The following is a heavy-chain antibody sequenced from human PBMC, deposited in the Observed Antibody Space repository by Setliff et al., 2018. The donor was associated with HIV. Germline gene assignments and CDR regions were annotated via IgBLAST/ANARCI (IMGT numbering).Heavy chain of an antibody. CDR2: IYTSGST. CDR3: ARRGDFFYYAMDV. Sequence: PSETLSLTCIVSGGSFSSYFWSWIRQSPGKGLEWIGHIYTSGSTNYNPSLKSRVTISVDTSTNQFSLKLSSVTAADTAVYYCARRGDFFYYAMDVWGQGTTVTVSS. CDR1: GGSFSSYF. V-gene: IGHV4-4*08. J-gene: IGHJ6*02.